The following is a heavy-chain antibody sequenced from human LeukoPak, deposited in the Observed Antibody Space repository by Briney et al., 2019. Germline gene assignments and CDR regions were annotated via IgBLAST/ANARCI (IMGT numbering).Heavy chain of an antibody. CDR1: GFTFSSYG. D-gene: IGHD1-26*01. J-gene: IGHJ6*02. V-gene: IGHV3-30*18. CDR3: AKARATAFYYYYGMDV. CDR2: ISYDGSNK. Sequence: GGSLRLSCAASGFTFSSYGMHWVRQAPGKGLEWVAVISYDGSNKYYADSVKGRFTISRDNSKNTLYLQMNSLRAEDTAVYYCAKARATAFYYYYGMDVWGQGTTVTVSS.